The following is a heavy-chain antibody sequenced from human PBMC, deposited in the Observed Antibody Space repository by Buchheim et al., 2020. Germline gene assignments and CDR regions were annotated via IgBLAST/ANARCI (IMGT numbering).Heavy chain of an antibody. CDR3: ASSLGYNWNDVHDY. J-gene: IGHJ4*02. CDR2: INHSGST. Sequence: QVQLQQWGAGLLKPSETLSLTCAVYGGSFSGYYWSWIRQPPGKGLEWIGEINHSGSTNYNPSLKSRVTISVDTAKNQFFLKLSSVTAADTAVYYCASSLGYNWNDVHDYWGQGTL. CDR1: GGSFSGYY. V-gene: IGHV4-34*01. D-gene: IGHD1-20*01.